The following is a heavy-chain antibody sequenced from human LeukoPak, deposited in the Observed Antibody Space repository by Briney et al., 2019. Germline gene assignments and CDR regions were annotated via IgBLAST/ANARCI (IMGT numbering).Heavy chain of an antibody. D-gene: IGHD4-4*01. Sequence: GGSLRLSCAASGFIFRDYYMSWIRQAPEKGLEWVSYISSSGTTIFYADSVKGRFTISRDNAKNSLYLQMNSLKAEDTAVYYCASSHPTVTTGFHAFDIWGQGTMVTVSS. J-gene: IGHJ3*02. V-gene: IGHV3-11*01. CDR2: ISSSGTTI. CDR3: ASSHPTVTTGFHAFDI. CDR1: GFIFRDYY.